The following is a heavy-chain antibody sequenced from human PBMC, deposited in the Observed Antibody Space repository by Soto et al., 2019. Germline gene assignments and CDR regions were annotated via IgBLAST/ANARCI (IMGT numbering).Heavy chain of an antibody. CDR3: AKATTNGGWFNPFDS. V-gene: IGHV3-23*01. Sequence: GWSLRLSCAASGFTFSSYAMSWVLQAPGKGLEWVSGLSGSGTSTYYADSVKGRFTISRDNSRDTLFLQMNSLTADDKAVYYCAKATTNGGWFNPFDSWGQGALVTVSS. CDR1: GFTFSSYA. D-gene: IGHD6-19*01. CDR2: LSGSGTST. J-gene: IGHJ4*02.